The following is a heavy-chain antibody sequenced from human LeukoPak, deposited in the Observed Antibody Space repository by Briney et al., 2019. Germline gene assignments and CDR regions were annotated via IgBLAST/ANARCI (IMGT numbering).Heavy chain of an antibody. CDR1: GGSISSSSYY. Sequence: SETLSLTCTVSGGSISSSSYYWGWIRQPPGKGLEWIGSIYYSGSTYYNPSLKSRVTVSVDTSKNQFSLKLSSVTAADTAVYYCARVSLGATTVRSPFDYWGQGTLVTVSS. CDR2: IYYSGST. D-gene: IGHD1-26*01. CDR3: ARVSLGATTVRSPFDY. V-gene: IGHV4-39*07. J-gene: IGHJ4*02.